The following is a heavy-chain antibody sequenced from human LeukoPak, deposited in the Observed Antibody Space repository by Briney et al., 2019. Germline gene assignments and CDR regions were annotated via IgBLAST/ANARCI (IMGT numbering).Heavy chain of an antibody. CDR1: GGSISSYY. J-gene: IGHJ3*02. V-gene: IGHV4-59*01. Sequence: PSETLSLTCTASGGSISSYYWSWIRQPPGKGLEWIGYIYYSGSTNYNPSLKSRVTISVDTSKNQFSLKLSSVTAADTAVYYCAGSYYYDPFDIWGQGTMVTVSS. CDR3: AGSYYYDPFDI. D-gene: IGHD3-22*01. CDR2: IYYSGST.